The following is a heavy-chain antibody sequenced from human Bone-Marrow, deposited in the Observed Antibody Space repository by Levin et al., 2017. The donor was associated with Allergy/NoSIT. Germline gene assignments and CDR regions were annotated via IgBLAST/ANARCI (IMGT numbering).Heavy chain of an antibody. J-gene: IGHJ4*02. Sequence: PGESLKISCKGFGYDFTTYWIGWVRQMPGKGLEWMGIIYPGDSDTRYSPSFQGQVTISADKSISTTYLQWSRLKASDTAMYYCARSPSDVYGDHFDRWGQGTLLTVSS. D-gene: IGHD4-17*01. CDR2: IYPGDSDT. CDR3: ARSPSDVYGDHFDR. CDR1: GYDFTTYW. V-gene: IGHV5-51*01.